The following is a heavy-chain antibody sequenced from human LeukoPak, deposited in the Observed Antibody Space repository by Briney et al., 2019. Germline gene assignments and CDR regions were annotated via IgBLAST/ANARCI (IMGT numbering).Heavy chain of an antibody. Sequence: SETLSLTCTVPGGSISSGGYYWSWIRQPPGKGLEWIGYIYHSGSTYYNPSLKSRVTISVDRSKNQFSLKLSSVTAADTAVYYCARALYCSSTSCYGGYYYYMDVWGKGTTVTVSS. CDR3: ARALYCSSTSCYGGYYYYMDV. D-gene: IGHD2-2*01. V-gene: IGHV4-30-2*01. CDR2: IYHSGST. J-gene: IGHJ6*03. CDR1: GGSISSGGYY.